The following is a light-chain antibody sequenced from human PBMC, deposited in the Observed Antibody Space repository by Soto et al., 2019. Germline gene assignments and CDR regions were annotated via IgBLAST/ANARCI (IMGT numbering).Light chain of an antibody. CDR1: SSDVGKYDY. V-gene: IGLV2-14*01. CDR2: EVN. CDR3: SSYTDRSTNTWV. J-gene: IGLJ3*02. Sequence: QSALTQPPSASGSPGQSVTISCTGTSSDVGKYDYVSWFQHHPGKAPKLIIYEVNNRPSGVSYRFSGSKSGNTASLTISGLQAEDEADYYCSSYTDRSTNTWVFGGGTKLTVL.